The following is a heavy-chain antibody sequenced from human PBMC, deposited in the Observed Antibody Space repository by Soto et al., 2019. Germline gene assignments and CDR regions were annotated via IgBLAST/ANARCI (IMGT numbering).Heavy chain of an antibody. CDR1: GGSISSGGYY. Sequence: TLSLTCTVSGGSISSGGYYWSWIRQHPGKGLEWIGYIYYSGSTYYNPSLKSRVTISVDTSKNQFSLKLSSVTAADTAVYYCARDLVVVAATPSSCGMDVWGQGTTVTVS. CDR2: IYYSGST. CDR3: ARDLVVVAATPSSCGMDV. D-gene: IGHD2-15*01. V-gene: IGHV4-31*03. J-gene: IGHJ6*02.